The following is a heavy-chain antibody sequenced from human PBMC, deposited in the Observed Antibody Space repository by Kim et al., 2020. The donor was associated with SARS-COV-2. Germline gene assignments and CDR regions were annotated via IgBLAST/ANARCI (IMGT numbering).Heavy chain of an antibody. CDR2: IIPIFGTA. V-gene: IGHV1-69*13. Sequence: SVKVSCKASGGTFSSYAISWVRQAPGQGLEWMGGIIPIFGTANYAQKFQGRVTITADESTSTAYMELSSLRSEDTAVYYCARGRIAAANAPALFYYYYGMDVWGQGTTVTVSS. CDR1: GGTFSSYA. CDR3: ARGRIAAANAPALFYYYYGMDV. J-gene: IGHJ6*02. D-gene: IGHD6-13*01.